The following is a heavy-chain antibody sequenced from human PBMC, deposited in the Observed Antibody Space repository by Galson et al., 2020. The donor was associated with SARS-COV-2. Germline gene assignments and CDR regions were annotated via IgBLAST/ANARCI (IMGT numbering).Heavy chain of an antibody. Sequence: SQTLSLTCSVSGGSITTGGYSWTWIRQSPGKGLEWIGYVYQSGATHYNPSLKSRLTISMDRSKNQLSLKLTSVTAADTAVYYCARRYVSGLFPYWYLDLWGRGTLVTVSS. CDR3: ARRYVSGLFPYWYLDL. V-gene: IGHV4-30-2*06. D-gene: IGHD3-16*01. CDR2: VYQSGAT. CDR1: GGSITTGGYS. J-gene: IGHJ2*01.